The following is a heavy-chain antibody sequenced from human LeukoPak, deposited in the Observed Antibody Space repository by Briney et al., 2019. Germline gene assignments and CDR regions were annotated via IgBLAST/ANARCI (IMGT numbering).Heavy chain of an antibody. CDR2: IIPNSGDA. V-gene: IGHV1-2*06. CDR1: GYTFTGYY. CDR3: ARGIAGGFDY. D-gene: IGHD2-21*01. J-gene: IGHJ4*02. Sequence: ASVKVSCKASGYTFTGYYMHWVRQAPGQGLEWMGRIIPNSGDAIYALKFQGRVTLTRDTSISTVYMELKRLRSDDTALYYCARGIAGGFDYWGQGTLVTVSS.